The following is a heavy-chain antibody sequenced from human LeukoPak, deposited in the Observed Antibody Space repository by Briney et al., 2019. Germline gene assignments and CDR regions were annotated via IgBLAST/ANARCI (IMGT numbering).Heavy chain of an antibody. CDR3: ARVSRGKWELLGAHDY. CDR2: ISSSGSTI. V-gene: IGHV3-48*04. CDR1: GFTFSSYS. J-gene: IGHJ4*02. Sequence: PGGSLRLSCAASGFTFSSYSMNWVRQAPGKGLEWVSYISSSGSTIYYADSVKGRFTISRDNAKNSLYLQINSLRAEDTAVYYCARVSRGKWELLGAHDYWGQGTLVTVSS. D-gene: IGHD1-26*01.